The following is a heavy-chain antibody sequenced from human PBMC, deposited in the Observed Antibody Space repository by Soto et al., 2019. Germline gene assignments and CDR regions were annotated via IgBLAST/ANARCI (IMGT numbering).Heavy chain of an antibody. CDR3: AREGDYYDSSGYSAYYYYYGMDV. D-gene: IGHD3-22*01. CDR1: GYTFTSYG. CDR2: LSAYNGNT. J-gene: IGHJ6*02. V-gene: IGHV1-18*01. Sequence: QVQLVQSGAEVKKPGASVKVSCKASGYTFTSYGISWVRQAPGQGLERMGWLSAYNGNTNNAQKLQGRVNMTTDPSTSTADMELRSRRADDTAVYYCAREGDYYDSSGYSAYYYYYGMDVWGQGTTVTVSS.